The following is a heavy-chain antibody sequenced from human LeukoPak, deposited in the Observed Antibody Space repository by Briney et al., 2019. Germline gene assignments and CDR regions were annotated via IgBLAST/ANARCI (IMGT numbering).Heavy chain of an antibody. J-gene: IGHJ4*02. CDR2: VYYSGST. V-gene: IGHV4-59*01. CDR1: GGSINSYY. CDR3: ARLGGYYFDY. Sequence: SETLSLTCTVSGGSINSYYWSWIRQPPGKGLEWIGYVYYSGSTNYNPSLKSRVTISVGTSKNQFSLKLISVTAADTAVYYCARLGGYYFDYWGQGALVAVSS. D-gene: IGHD3-22*01.